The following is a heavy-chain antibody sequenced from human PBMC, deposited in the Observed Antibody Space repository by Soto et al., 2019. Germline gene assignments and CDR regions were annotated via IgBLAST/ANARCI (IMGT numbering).Heavy chain of an antibody. D-gene: IGHD5-18*01. CDR2: IYYSGST. CDR3: ARVGRGIQLWPYWYYFDY. V-gene: IGHV4-30-4*01. J-gene: IGHJ4*02. CDR1: GGSISSGDYY. Sequence: SETLSLTCTVSGGSISSGDYYWSWIRQPPGKGLEWIGYIYYSGSTYYNPSLKSRVTISVDTSKNQFSLKLSSVTAADTAVYYCARVGRGIQLWPYWYYFDYWGQGTLVTVSS.